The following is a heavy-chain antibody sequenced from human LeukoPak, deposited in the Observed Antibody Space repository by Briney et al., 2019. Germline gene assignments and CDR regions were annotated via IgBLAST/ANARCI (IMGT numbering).Heavy chain of an antibody. CDR1: GGSISSGDYY. Sequence: SQILSLTCTVSGGSISSGDYYWSWIRQPPGKGLEWIGYIYYSGSTYYNPSLKSRVTISVDTSKNQFSLRLSSVTAADTAVYYCARGYCSGGSCYSEHYYYGMDVWGKGTTVTVSS. CDR2: IYYSGST. CDR3: ARGYCSGGSCYSEHYYYGMDV. D-gene: IGHD2-15*01. V-gene: IGHV4-30-4*01. J-gene: IGHJ6*04.